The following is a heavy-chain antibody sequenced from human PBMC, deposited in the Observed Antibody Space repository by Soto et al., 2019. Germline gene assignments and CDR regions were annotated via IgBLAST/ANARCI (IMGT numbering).Heavy chain of an antibody. CDR1: GGTFSSYA. CDR3: AEGTARHPVYYYYGMDV. Sequence: SVKVSCKASGGTFSSYAISWVRQAPGQGLEWMGGIIPIFGTANYAQKFQGRVTITADESTSTAYMELSSLRSEDTAVYYCAEGTARHPVYYYYGMDVWGQGTTVTVSS. CDR2: IIPIFGTA. J-gene: IGHJ6*02. D-gene: IGHD1-7*01. V-gene: IGHV1-69*13.